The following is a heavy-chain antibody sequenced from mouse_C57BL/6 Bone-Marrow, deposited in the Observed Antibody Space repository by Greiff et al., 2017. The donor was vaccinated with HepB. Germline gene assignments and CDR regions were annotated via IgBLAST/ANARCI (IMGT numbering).Heavy chain of an antibody. Sequence: VQLQQPGAELVRPGTSVKLSCKASGYTFTSYWMHWVKQRPGQGLEWIGVIDPSDSYTNYNQKFKGKATLTVDTSSSTAYMQLSSLTSEDSAVYYCARDGNPPYAMDYWGQGTSVTVSS. CDR1: GYTFTSYW. V-gene: IGHV1-59*01. D-gene: IGHD2-1*01. J-gene: IGHJ4*01. CDR2: IDPSDSYT. CDR3: ARDGNPPYAMDY.